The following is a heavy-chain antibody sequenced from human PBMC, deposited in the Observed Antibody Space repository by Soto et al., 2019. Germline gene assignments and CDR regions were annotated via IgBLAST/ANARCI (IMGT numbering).Heavy chain of an antibody. Sequence: PGGSLRLSCAASGFTFSDYYMNWIRQAPGKGLEWVSYISSSGSTIYYADSVKGRFTISRDNAKDSLYLQMNSLRAEDTAVYYCARGPYDYVWGSNPPHFDYWGQGTLVTAPQ. CDR1: GFTFSDYY. CDR2: ISSSGSTI. D-gene: IGHD3-16*02. CDR3: ARGPYDYVWGSNPPHFDY. V-gene: IGHV3-11*01. J-gene: IGHJ4*02.